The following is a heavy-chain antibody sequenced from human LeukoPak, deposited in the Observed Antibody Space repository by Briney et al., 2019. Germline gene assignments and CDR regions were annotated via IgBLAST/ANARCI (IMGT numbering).Heavy chain of an antibody. CDR2: IYCNGNT. V-gene: IGHV4-59*01. Sequence: SETLSLTCSVSDGSINSYYWNWIRRPPGKGLEWIGYIYCNGNTNYSPSLKSRVTMSVDTSKNLFSLKVSSVTAADTAVYYCARGRSNYYGMDVWGQGTTVTVSS. D-gene: IGHD1-26*01. CDR3: ARGRSNYYGMDV. J-gene: IGHJ6*02. CDR1: DGSINSYY.